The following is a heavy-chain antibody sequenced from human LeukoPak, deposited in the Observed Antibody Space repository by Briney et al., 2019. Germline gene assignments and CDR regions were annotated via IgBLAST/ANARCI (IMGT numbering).Heavy chain of an antibody. D-gene: IGHD6-13*01. CDR2: IYYSGST. J-gene: IGHJ6*03. Sequence: SETLSLTCTVSGGSISSYYWSWIRQPPGKGLEWIGYIYYSGSTNYNPSLKSRVTISVDTSKNQFSLKLSSVTAADTAVYYCARVSPPNSSSWYGSFYYYYYMDVWGKGTTVTVSS. V-gene: IGHV4-59*01. CDR1: GGSISSYY. CDR3: ARVSPPNSSSWYGSFYYYYYMDV.